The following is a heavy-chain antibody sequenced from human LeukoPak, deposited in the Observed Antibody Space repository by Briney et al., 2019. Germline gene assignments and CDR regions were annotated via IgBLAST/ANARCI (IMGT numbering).Heavy chain of an antibody. D-gene: IGHD6-13*01. Sequence: GGSLRLSCAASGFTFSSYEMNWVRQAPGKGLEWVSYISSSGSTTYYADSVKGRFTISRDNAKNSLYLQMNSLRAEDTAVYYCARAGIAAAGTRNWFDPWGQGTLVTVSS. CDR3: ARAGIAAAGTRNWFDP. CDR1: GFTFSSYE. J-gene: IGHJ5*02. V-gene: IGHV3-48*03. CDR2: ISSSGSTT.